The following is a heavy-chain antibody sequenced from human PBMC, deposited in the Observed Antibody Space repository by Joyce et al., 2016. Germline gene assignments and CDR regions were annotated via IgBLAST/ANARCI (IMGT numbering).Heavy chain of an antibody. CDR2: INPNSGNT. V-gene: IGHV1-8*01. CDR1: GYTFTSYD. D-gene: IGHD4-17*01. CDR3: ARKRNFGDLSFDP. Sequence: QVQLVQSGAEVKKPGASVKVFCKASGYTFTSYDSNWVRLATGQGLEWKGRINPNSGNTGSAEKFQGRVTMARNTSMSAAYMELGSLRSEDTAVYYCARKRNFGDLSFDPWGQGTLVTVSS. J-gene: IGHJ5*02.